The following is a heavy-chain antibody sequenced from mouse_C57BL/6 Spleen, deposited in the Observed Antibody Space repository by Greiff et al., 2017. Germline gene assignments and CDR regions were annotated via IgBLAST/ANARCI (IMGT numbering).Heavy chain of an antibody. V-gene: IGHV3-6*01. CDR2: ISYDGSN. Sequence: EVQLVESGPGLVKPSQSLSLTCSVTGYSITSGYYWNWIRQFPGNKLEWMGYISYDGSNNYNPSLKNRISITRDTSKNQFFLKLNSVTTEDTATYYCARASRQLYFDYWGQGTTLTVSS. CDR1: GYSITSGYY. CDR3: ARASRQLYFDY. J-gene: IGHJ2*01. D-gene: IGHD3-2*01.